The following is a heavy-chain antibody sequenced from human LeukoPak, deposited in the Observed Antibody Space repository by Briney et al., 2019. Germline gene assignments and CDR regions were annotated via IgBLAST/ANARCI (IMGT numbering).Heavy chain of an antibody. J-gene: IGHJ6*02. V-gene: IGHV1-8*02. D-gene: IGHD6-13*01. CDR3: ARGSRIAAAGIYYYYGMDV. CDR2: MNPNSGNT. CDR1: GYTFTSYG. Sequence: ASVKVSCKASGYTFTSYGISWVRQAPGQGLEWMGWMNPNSGNTGYAQKFQGRVTMTRNTSISTAYMELSSLRSEDTAVYYCARGSRIAAAGIYYYYGMDVWGQGTTVTVSS.